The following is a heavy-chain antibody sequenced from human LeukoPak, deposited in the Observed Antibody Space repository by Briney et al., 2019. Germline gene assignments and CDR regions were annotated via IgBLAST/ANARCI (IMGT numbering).Heavy chain of an antibody. CDR3: ARFFCGGDCLFDY. D-gene: IGHD2-21*02. V-gene: IGHV4-59*01. CDR1: GGSISTYY. CDR2: IYYSGST. Sequence: SETLSLTCTVSGGSISTYYWSWLRQPPGKGLEWIGYIYYSGSTSYNPSLKSRVTISVDTSKNQFSLELSSVTAADTAVYYCARFFCGGDCLFDYWGQGTLVTVSS. J-gene: IGHJ4*02.